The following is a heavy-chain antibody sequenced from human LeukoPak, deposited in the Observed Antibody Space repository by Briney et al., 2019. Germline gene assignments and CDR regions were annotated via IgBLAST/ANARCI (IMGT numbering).Heavy chain of an antibody. CDR2: ISSSGSTI. D-gene: IGHD6-13*01. Sequence: GGSLTLSCAASGFTVSTKYMSWIRQAPGKGLEWVSYISSSGSTIYYADSVKGRFTISRDNAKNSLYLQMNSLRAEDTAVYYCARAGDSSSWRYWGQGTLVTVSS. J-gene: IGHJ4*02. CDR1: GFTVSTKY. CDR3: ARAGDSSSWRY. V-gene: IGHV3-11*01.